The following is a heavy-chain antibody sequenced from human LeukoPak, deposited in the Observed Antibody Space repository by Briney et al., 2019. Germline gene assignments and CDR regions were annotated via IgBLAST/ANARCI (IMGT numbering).Heavy chain of an antibody. Sequence: GESLKISCKGSGYSFTNYWIGWVRQMPGKGLESMGIIYPGDSDIRYSPSFQGQVTISADKSISTAYLQWSSLKASDTAMCYCARLPGGNKYYHDNGMNVWGQGTTVTVSS. J-gene: IGHJ6*02. CDR3: ARLPGGNKYYHDNGMNV. D-gene: IGHD4-23*01. V-gene: IGHV5-51*01. CDR1: GYSFTNYW. CDR2: IYPGDSDI.